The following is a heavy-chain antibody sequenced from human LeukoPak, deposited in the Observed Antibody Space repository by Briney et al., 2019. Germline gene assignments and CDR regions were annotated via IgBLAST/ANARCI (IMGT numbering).Heavy chain of an antibody. D-gene: IGHD6-19*01. Sequence: GSLRLSCAASGFTFQGYAVHWLRQAPGEGLEWVSLVSGDGSRTKYADSVEGRFTISRDNSKNCLYLQMNSLRTEDTALYYCAKDKGSGWDFDSWGQGTLVTVSS. CDR1: GFTFQGYA. V-gene: IGHV3-43*02. J-gene: IGHJ4*02. CDR2: VSGDGSRT. CDR3: AKDKGSGWDFDS.